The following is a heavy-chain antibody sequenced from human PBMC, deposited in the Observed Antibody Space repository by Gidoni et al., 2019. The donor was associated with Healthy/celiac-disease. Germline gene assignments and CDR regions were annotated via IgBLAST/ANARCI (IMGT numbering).Heavy chain of an antibody. CDR3: ARVGYCSSTSCFLSGAFDI. CDR2: ISAYNGNT. J-gene: IGHJ3*02. Sequence: QVQLLQSGAEVKKPGASVNVSCKASCYTFTSYGISWVRQAPGQGLEWMGWISAYNGNTNYVQKLQGRVTMTTDTSTSTAYMELRSLRSDDTAVYYCARVGYCSSTSCFLSGAFDIWGQGTMVTVSS. V-gene: IGHV1-18*01. CDR1: CYTFTSYG. D-gene: IGHD2-2*01.